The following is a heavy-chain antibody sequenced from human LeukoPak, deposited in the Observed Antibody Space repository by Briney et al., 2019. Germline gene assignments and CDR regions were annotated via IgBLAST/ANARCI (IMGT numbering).Heavy chain of an antibody. D-gene: IGHD3-10*01. CDR1: GFTSSSYA. CDR2: ISGSGGST. V-gene: IGHV3-23*01. J-gene: IGHJ4*02. CDR3: ARVQVVRGVRTNFDY. Sequence: AGGSLRLSCAASGFTSSSYAMSWVRQAPGKGLEWVSAISGSGGSTYYADSVKGRFTISRDNSKNTLYLQMNSLRAEDTAVYYCARVQVVRGVRTNFDYWGQGTLVTVSS.